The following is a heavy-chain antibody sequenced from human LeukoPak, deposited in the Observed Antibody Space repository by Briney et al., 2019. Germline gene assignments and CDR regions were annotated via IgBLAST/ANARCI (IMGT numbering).Heavy chain of an antibody. CDR1: GFTFSSYA. CDR3: AKDRYGSGSYLDY. CDR2: ISGSGGST. J-gene: IGHJ4*02. V-gene: IGHV3-23*01. Sequence: GGSLRLSCAASGFTFSSYAMHWVRQAPGKGLEWVSAISGSGGSTYYADSVKGRFTISRDNSKNTLYLQMNSLRAEDTAVYYCAKDRYGSGSYLDYWGQGTPVTVSS. D-gene: IGHD3-10*01.